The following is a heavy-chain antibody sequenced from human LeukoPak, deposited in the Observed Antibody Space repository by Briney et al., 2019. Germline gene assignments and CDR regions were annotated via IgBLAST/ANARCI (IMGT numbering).Heavy chain of an antibody. D-gene: IGHD3-22*01. V-gene: IGHV1-46*01. CDR2: INPSGGST. Sequence: ASVKVSCKASGYTFTSYYMHRVRQAPGQGLEWMGIINPSGGSTSYAQKFQGRVTMTRDMSTSTVYMELSSLRSEDTAVYYCARGHYYDSSGYYYEEYWGQGTLVTVSS. CDR3: ARGHYYDSSGYYYEEY. J-gene: IGHJ4*02. CDR1: GYTFTSYY.